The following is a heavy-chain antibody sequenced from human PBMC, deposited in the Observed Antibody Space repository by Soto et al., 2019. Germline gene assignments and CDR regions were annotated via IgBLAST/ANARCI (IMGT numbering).Heavy chain of an antibody. CDR1: GYTFTGYY. CDR2: INPNSGGT. Sequence: ASVKVSCKASGYTFTGYYMHWVRQAPGQGLEWMGWINPNSGGTNHAQKFQGRVTMTRDTSISTAYMELSRLRFDDTAVYYCARDYPPDYYDSSGYYFGGWFDLWGQGTLVTVSS. D-gene: IGHD3-22*01. J-gene: IGHJ5*02. V-gene: IGHV1-2*02. CDR3: ARDYPPDYYDSSGYYFGGWFDL.